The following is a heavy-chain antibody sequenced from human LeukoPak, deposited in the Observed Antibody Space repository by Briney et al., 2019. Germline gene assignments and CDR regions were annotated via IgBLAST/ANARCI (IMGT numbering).Heavy chain of an antibody. Sequence: GGSLRLSCAASGFTFSDYYMSWIRQAPGKGLEWVSYISSSGSTIYYADSVKGRFTISRDNAKNSLYLQMNSLRAEDTAVYYCARGSQYSSSWYEAGLRDLYYFDYWGQGTLVTVSS. CDR3: ARGSQYSSSWYEAGLRDLYYFDY. J-gene: IGHJ4*02. CDR2: ISSSGSTI. D-gene: IGHD6-13*01. V-gene: IGHV3-11*01. CDR1: GFTFSDYY.